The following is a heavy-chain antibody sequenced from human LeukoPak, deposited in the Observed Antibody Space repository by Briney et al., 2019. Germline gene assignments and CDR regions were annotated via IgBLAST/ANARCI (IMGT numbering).Heavy chain of an antibody. J-gene: IGHJ4*02. Sequence: GGSLRLSCAASGFSFSSYGMNWVRQARGKGLEWVSSVSNSGDYIHYADSVKGRFTISRDNSKNSLYLQMNSLRAEDTAVYYCARALFGYYFDYWGQGTLVTVSS. CDR2: VSNSGDYI. D-gene: IGHD2-21*01. CDR3: ARALFGYYFDY. CDR1: GFSFSSYG. V-gene: IGHV3-21*06.